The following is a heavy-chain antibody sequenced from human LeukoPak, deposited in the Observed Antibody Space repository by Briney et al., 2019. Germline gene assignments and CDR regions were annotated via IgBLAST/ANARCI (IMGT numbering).Heavy chain of an antibody. V-gene: IGHV3-30*02. CDR1: AFTFRSYG. D-gene: IGHD3-16*01. CDR3: ARDYRARLNY. Sequence: GGSLRLSCAASAFTFRSYGMHWVRQAPGKGLEWVAFIRYHGSDKYYADSVKDRFTISRDNARTSLYLQMNSLRAEDTAVYYCARDYRARLNYWGQGTLVTVSS. J-gene: IGHJ4*02. CDR2: IRYHGSDK.